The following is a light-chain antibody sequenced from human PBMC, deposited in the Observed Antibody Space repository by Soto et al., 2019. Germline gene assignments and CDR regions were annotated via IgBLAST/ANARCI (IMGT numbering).Light chain of an antibody. CDR3: QQYNSYSPT. V-gene: IGKV1-5*03. CDR1: QSISVW. CDR2: KAF. J-gene: IGKJ1*01. Sequence: DIQMTQSPSTLSASVGDRVTITCRASQSISVWLACYQQKAGKAPNLLIYKAFRLESGVPSRFSGSGSETEFTLTISGLQPGDSATYYCQQYNSYSPTFGQGTKVDI.